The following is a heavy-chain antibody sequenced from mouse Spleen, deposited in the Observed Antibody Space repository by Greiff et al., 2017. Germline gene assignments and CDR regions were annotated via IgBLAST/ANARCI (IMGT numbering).Heavy chain of an antibody. CDR1: GFTFSDYY. J-gene: IGHJ2*01. CDR3: ARDLDGYYDY. CDR2: SNNDGSST. Sequence: DVKLVESEGGLVQPGSSMKLSCTASGFTFSDYYMVWVRQAPEKGLDWVANSNNDGSSTYYLDSLKSRFIISRDNAKNILYLQMSSQKSEDTATCYCARDLDGYYDYWGQGTTLTVSS. V-gene: IGHV5-16*01. D-gene: IGHD2-3*01.